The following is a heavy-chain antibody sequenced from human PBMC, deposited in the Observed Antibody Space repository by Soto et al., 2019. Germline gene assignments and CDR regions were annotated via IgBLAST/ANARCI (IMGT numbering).Heavy chain of an antibody. CDR1: GGSISGSSYY. Sequence: PSETLSLTCTVSGGSISGSSYYWGWIRQPPGKGLEWIGSISYSGSAYYSPSLKSRVTISVDTSKNQFSLNLSSVIAADTAVYYCARRVRGFGESGMDVWGQGTTVTVSS. CDR2: ISYSGSA. CDR3: ARRVRGFGESGMDV. D-gene: IGHD3-10*01. V-gene: IGHV4-39*07. J-gene: IGHJ6*02.